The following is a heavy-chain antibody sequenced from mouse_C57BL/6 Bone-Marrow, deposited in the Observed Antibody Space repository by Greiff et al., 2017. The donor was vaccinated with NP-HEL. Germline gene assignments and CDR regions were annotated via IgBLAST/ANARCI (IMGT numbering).Heavy chain of an antibody. Sequence: EVKLQQSGPELVKPGASVKISCKASGYTFTDYYMNWVKQSHGKSLEWIGDINPNNGGTSYNQKFKGKATLTVDKSSSTAYMELRSLTSEDSAVYYCARDCHWYFDVWGTGTTVTVSS. V-gene: IGHV1-26*01. CDR2: INPNNGGT. J-gene: IGHJ1*03. CDR1: GYTFTDYY. CDR3: ARDCHWYFDV.